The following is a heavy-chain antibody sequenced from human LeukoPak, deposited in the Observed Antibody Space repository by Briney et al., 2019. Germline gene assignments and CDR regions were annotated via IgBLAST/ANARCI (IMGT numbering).Heavy chain of an antibody. Sequence: SVKVSCKTSGGTLSTSAINWVRQAPGQGPEWMGGIIPMLSRTNYAQKFQGRVTINTDESTTTAYMELRSLRSEDTVVYYCARNPRYYSDTSGYYPFDYWGQGTLVTVSS. V-gene: IGHV1-69*05. CDR2: IIPMLSRT. D-gene: IGHD3-22*01. CDR1: GGTLSTSA. J-gene: IGHJ4*02. CDR3: ARNPRYYSDTSGYYPFDY.